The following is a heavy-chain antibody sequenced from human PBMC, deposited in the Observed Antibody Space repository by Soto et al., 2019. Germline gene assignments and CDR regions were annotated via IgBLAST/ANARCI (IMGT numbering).Heavy chain of an antibody. V-gene: IGHV2-26*01. CDR3: ARMSYDSSGYLWYFDY. CDR1: GFSLSNARMG. CDR2: IFSNDEK. Sequence: SGPTLVNPTETLTLTCTVSGFSLSNARMGVSWIRQPPGKAMEWLAHIFSNDEKSYITSLKSRLTISKDTSKSQVVLTMTNMDLVDTATFYCARMSYDSSGYLWYFDYWGQGTMVTVSS. D-gene: IGHD3-22*01. J-gene: IGHJ4*03.